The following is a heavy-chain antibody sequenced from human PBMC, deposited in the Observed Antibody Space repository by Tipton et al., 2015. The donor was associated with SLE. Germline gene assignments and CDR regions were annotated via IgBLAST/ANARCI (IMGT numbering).Heavy chain of an antibody. D-gene: IGHD2-2*02. CDR1: GRSFSGYY. V-gene: IGHV4-34*01. CDR3: ARPLCSTTSCYNNWFDP. Sequence: TLSLTCAVYGRSFSGYYWSWIRQPPGKGLEWIGEINHSGSTNYNSSLKSRVTISVDTSKNQFSLKLSSVTAADTAVYFCARPLCSTTSCYNNWFDPWGQGTLVTVSS. J-gene: IGHJ5*02. CDR2: INHSGST.